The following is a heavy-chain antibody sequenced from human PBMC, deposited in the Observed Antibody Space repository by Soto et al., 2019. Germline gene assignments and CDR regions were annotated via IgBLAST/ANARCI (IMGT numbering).Heavy chain of an antibody. CDR3: AREVAAASEYFQH. CDR2: IWYDGSNK. V-gene: IGHV3-33*01. CDR1: GFTFSSYG. J-gene: IGHJ1*01. Sequence: GGSLRLSCAASGFTFSSYGMHWVRQAPGKGLEWVAVIWYDGSNKYYADSVKGRFTISRDNSKNTLYLQMNSLRAEDTAVYYCAREVAAASEYFQHWGQGTLVTVSS. D-gene: IGHD6-13*01.